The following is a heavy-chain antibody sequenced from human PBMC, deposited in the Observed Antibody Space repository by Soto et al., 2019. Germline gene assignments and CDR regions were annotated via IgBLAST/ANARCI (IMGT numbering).Heavy chain of an antibody. CDR1: GFTFSSYW. CDR3: ARAPSYPNRSGGSCYSRYYYYMDV. V-gene: IGHV3-74*01. Sequence: GGSLRLSCAASGFTFSSYWMHWVRQAPGKGLVWVSRINSDGSSTSYADSVKGRFTISRDNAKNTLYLQMNSLRAEDTAVYYCARAPSYPNRSGGSCYSRYYYYMDVWGKGTTVTVSS. CDR2: INSDGSST. D-gene: IGHD2-15*01. J-gene: IGHJ6*03.